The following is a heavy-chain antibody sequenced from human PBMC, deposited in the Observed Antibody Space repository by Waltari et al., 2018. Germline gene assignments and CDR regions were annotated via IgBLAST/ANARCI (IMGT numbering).Heavy chain of an antibody. Sequence: EEQLVESGGGLAQPGESLRLSCAASGFTFSRYWMDWVRQAPGKGLVWVSVINSDGSSKTYADSVKGRFTISRDNAKNTLYVQMNRLRAEDTAVYYCARVATKTYSSPVPGRPYYYGMDVWGQGTTVTVSS. D-gene: IGHD6-19*01. CDR2: INSDGSSK. CDR3: ARVATKTYSSPVPGRPYYYGMDV. J-gene: IGHJ6*02. CDR1: GFTFSRYW. V-gene: IGHV3-74*01.